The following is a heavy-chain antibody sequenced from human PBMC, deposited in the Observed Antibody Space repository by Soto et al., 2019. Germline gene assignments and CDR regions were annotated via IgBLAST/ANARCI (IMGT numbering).Heavy chain of an antibody. V-gene: IGHV4-39*01. Sequence: SAGPSLPCTESGDSIISSDFYWGWVRQPPGRGLEWIGSIFYLGSSYYNPSLMSRVTMSVDTSKNQFTLRLRAVTAADTALYFCARHSLAHRKNNWFDPWGQGIMVTVSS. CDR3: ARHSLAHRKNNWFDP. J-gene: IGHJ5*02. CDR2: IFYLGSS. CDR1: GDSIISSDFY.